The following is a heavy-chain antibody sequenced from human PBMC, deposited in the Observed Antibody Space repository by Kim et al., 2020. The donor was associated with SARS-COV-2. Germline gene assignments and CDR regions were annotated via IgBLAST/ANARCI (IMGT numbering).Heavy chain of an antibody. CDR3: ARGPSSWYGTWWFDP. D-gene: IGHD6-13*01. CDR1: GGSFSGYY. J-gene: IGHJ5*02. CDR2: INHSGST. V-gene: IGHV4-34*01. Sequence: SETLSLTCAVYGGSFSGYYWSWIRQPPGKGLEWIGEINHSGSTNYNPSLKSRVTISVDTSKNQFSLKLSSVTAADTAVYYCARGPSSWYGTWWFDPWGQG.